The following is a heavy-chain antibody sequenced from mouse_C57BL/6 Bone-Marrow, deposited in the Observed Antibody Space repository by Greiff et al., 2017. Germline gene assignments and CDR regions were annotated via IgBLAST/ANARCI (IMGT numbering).Heavy chain of an antibody. CDR1: GFTFSSYG. Sequence: EVQLVESGGDLVKPGGSLKLSCAASGFTFSSYGMSWVRQTPDKRLEWVATISSGGSYTYYPDSVKGRFTISRDNAKNTLYLQMSSLKSEDTAMYYCARHNYYGSSSFDYWGQGTTLTVSS. CDR3: ARHNYYGSSSFDY. CDR2: ISSGGSYT. D-gene: IGHD1-1*01. V-gene: IGHV5-6*01. J-gene: IGHJ2*01.